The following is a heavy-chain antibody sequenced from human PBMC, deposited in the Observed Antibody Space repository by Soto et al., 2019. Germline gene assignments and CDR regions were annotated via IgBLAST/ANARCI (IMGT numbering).Heavy chain of an antibody. CDR3: ASRVDYDSSGSYFDY. Sequence: QVQLQESGPGLVKPSQTLSLTCTVSGGSISSGVYYWSWIRQHPGKGLEWIGYIYYSGSTYYNPSLRSRVTLSVDTSKNQFPLKLSSVTAADTAVYYFASRVDYDSSGSYFDYWGQGTLVTVSS. CDR2: IYYSGST. CDR1: GGSISSGVYY. D-gene: IGHD3-22*01. V-gene: IGHV4-31*03. J-gene: IGHJ4*02.